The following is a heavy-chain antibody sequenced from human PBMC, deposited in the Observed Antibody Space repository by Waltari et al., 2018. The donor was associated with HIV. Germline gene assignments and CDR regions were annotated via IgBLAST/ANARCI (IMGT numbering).Heavy chain of an antibody. V-gene: IGHV3-73*02. D-gene: IGHD1-20*01. CDR2: IRSKTNTYAT. CDR3: TRPYKDNVDV. Sequence: EVQLVQSGGGLVRPGRSLKLSCAAPGFTFSGSAIHWVRQAPGTGREWVGLIRSKTNTYATTYAASVRGRFIISRDDSRNTAYLQMSSLKTEDTAVYYCTRPYKDNVDVWGQGTTVTVSS. CDR1: GFTFSGSA. J-gene: IGHJ6*02.